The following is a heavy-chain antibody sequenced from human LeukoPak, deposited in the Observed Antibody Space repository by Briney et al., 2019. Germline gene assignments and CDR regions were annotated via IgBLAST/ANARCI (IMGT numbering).Heavy chain of an antibody. V-gene: IGHV3-48*02. D-gene: IGHD2-21*01. CDR1: GFTFTSYV. Sequence: GGSLRLSCAASGFTFTSYVMNWVRQPPGKGLEWISYIGTRGTTMYYADSVKGRFTISRHNAKNSLYLQMNSLRDEDTAIYYCARGRGSSWGQGTLVTVSS. CDR3: ARGRGSS. CDR2: IGTRGTTM. J-gene: IGHJ5*02.